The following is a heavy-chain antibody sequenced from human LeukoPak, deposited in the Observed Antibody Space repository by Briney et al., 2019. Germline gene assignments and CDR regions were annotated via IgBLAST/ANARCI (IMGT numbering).Heavy chain of an antibody. V-gene: IGHV3-11*01. J-gene: IGHJ4*02. CDR1: GFTFSDFY. Sequence: GGSLRLSCAASGFTFSDFYMSWIRQAPGKGLEWVSYISNGGSTMSYADSVKGRFTISRDDAKNSLYLQMNNLSAEDTAVYYCARGARSPAYWGQGTLVTVSS. D-gene: IGHD2-2*01. CDR3: ARGARSPAY. CDR2: ISNGGSTM.